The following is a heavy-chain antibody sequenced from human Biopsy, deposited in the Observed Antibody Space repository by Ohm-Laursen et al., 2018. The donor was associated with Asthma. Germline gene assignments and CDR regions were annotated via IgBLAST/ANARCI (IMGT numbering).Heavy chain of an antibody. D-gene: IGHD2-2*01. V-gene: IGHV1-69*01. Sequence: SSVKVSCKSLGGTFNTYVIGWGRQAPEQGLEWMGGINSVFGTTTYPQKFQDRVTITADDSTSTVYMELSSLRPEDTAVYYCARKAGSCISRTCYSLDFWGQGTLVTVSS. CDR2: INSVFGTT. J-gene: IGHJ4*02. CDR1: GGTFNTYV. CDR3: ARKAGSCISRTCYSLDF.